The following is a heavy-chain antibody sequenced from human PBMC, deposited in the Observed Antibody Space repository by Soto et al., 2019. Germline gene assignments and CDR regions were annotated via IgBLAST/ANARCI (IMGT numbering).Heavy chain of an antibody. CDR3: ARESVGDYTLLDY. CDR1: GGYYRSYT. D-gene: IGHD4-17*01. J-gene: IGHJ4*01. Sequence: QVQVVQSGAEVKKPGSSVKVSCNASGGYYRSYTITWVRQSPGQGLEWMGRVIPILGVVNYAQKFQGKVTFTADTSTSTAYMELSSLRSDDTAVYYCARESVGDYTLLDYWGQGTLVTVSS. CDR2: VIPILGVV. V-gene: IGHV1-69*08.